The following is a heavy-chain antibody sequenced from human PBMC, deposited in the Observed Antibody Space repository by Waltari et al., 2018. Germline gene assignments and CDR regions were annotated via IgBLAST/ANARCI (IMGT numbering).Heavy chain of an antibody. D-gene: IGHD6-13*01. J-gene: IGHJ5*02. Sequence: QVQLQESGPGLVKPSETLSLTCTVSGASLSNSYFHWIRQPPGKGLEWIGYIFSTGSTIYNPSLKSRVTISVDTSKNQFSLKLTSMTAADTAVYYCATSPSSSWYWIDPWGQGTLVTVSS. CDR1: GASLSNSY. V-gene: IGHV4-4*09. CDR2: IFSTGST. CDR3: ATSPSSSWYWIDP.